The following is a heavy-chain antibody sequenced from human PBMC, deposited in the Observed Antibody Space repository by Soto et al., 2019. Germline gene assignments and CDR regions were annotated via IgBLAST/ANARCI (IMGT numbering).Heavy chain of an antibody. V-gene: IGHV3-23*01. CDR2: ISASGGST. J-gene: IGHJ4*02. CDR1: GFTFSSYP. CDR3: ATPRENSGWYRPCFDS. Sequence: HPGGSLRLSCAASGFTFSSYPMSWVRQAPGKGLEWVSTISASGGSTYYADSMRGRFTISRDNSKNTLHLQMNSLRAEDTATYYCATPRENSGWYRPCFDSWGQGTLVTVS. D-gene: IGHD6-19*01.